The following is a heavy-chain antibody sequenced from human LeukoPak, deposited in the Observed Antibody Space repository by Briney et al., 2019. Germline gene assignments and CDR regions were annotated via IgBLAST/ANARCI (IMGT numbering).Heavy chain of an antibody. CDR1: GFTFSSYA. V-gene: IGHV3-66*01. CDR3: ARSGPTVLWSKYFDY. CDR2: LYTAGTT. D-gene: IGHD3-10*01. Sequence: GGSLRLSCAASGFTFSSYAMSWVRQAPGKGLEWVSVLYTAGTTYYADSVQGRFTISRDNSKNTLFLQMDNLRADDTATYYCARSGPTVLWSKYFDYWGQGALVTVSS. J-gene: IGHJ4*02.